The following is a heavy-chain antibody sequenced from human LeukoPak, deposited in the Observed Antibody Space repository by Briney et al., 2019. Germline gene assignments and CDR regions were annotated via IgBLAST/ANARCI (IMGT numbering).Heavy chain of an antibody. CDR3: AKDCSSTSCYAD. CDR1: GFTFSSYA. CDR2: ISGSGGST. V-gene: IGHV3-23*01. Sequence: GGSLRLPCAASGFTFSSYAMSWVRQAPGKGLEWVSAISGSGGSTYYADSVKGRFTISRDNSKNTLYLQMNSLRAEDTAVYYCAKDCSSTSCYADWGQGTLVTVSS. D-gene: IGHD2-2*01. J-gene: IGHJ4*02.